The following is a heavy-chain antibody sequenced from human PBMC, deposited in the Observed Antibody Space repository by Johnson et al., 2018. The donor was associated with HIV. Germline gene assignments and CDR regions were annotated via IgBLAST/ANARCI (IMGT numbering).Heavy chain of an antibody. D-gene: IGHD5-18*01. V-gene: IGHV3-9*01. CDR1: GFTFDDYA. CDR3: ARDGGYSYGDALDI. CDR2: ISWNSGNI. Sequence: VQLVESGGGVVQVGRSLRLSCAASGFTFDDYAMHWVRQAPGKGLEWVSGISWNSGNIGYADSVKGRFTISRDNAKNSLYLQMNSLRAEDTDVYYCARDGGYSYGDALDIWGQGTMVTVSS. J-gene: IGHJ3*02.